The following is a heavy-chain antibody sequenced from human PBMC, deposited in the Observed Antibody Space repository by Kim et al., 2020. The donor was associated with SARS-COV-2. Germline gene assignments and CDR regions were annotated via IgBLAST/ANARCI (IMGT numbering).Heavy chain of an antibody. CDR2: IWYDGSNK. V-gene: IGHV3-33*01. CDR1: GFTFSSYG. Sequence: GWSLRLSCAASGFTFSSYGMHWVRQAPGKGLEWVAVIWYDGSNKYYADSVKGRFTISRDNSNTTLYLQINSLRPEDTAVYYCVRECGPPMVPGGSLYYY. D-gene: IGHD3-10*01. CDR3: VRECGPPMVPGGSLYYY. J-gene: IGHJ6*01.